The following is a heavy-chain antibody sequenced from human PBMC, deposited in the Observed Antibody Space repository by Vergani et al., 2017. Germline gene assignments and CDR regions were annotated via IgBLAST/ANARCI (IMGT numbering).Heavy chain of an antibody. CDR3: ARDRQGAEYVQH. Sequence: EVQLVESGGGLVQPGGSLRLSCAASGFTFSSYEMNWVRQAPGKGMEWVSYISSSGSTIYYADSVKGRFTLSRDNAKNSLDLQMNSLRAEDTAVDYCARDRQGAEYVQHWGQGTLVTVSS. V-gene: IGHV3-48*03. J-gene: IGHJ1*01. CDR2: ISSSGSTI. CDR1: GFTFSSYE. D-gene: IGHD6-6*01.